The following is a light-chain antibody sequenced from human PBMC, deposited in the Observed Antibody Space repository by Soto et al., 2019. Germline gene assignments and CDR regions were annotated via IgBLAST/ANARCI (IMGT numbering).Light chain of an antibody. J-gene: IGKJ4*01. Sequence: DIQMTQSPSPGLDPEEARSTSTGRPSKGFRGGLAWYQQKPGKAPKLLIYAASSLQSGVPSRFSGSGSGTDFTLTISSLQPEDFATYYCQQGNSFPLTFGGGTKVEIK. V-gene: IGKV1-12*01. CDR3: QQGNSFPLT. CDR1: KGFRGG. CDR2: AAS.